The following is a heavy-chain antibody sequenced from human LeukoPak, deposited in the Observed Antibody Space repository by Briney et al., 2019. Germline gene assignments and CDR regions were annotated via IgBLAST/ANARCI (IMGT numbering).Heavy chain of an antibody. V-gene: IGHV3-7*01. Sequence: GGSLTLSCAVSGLPLTNHRMAWVRQPPGHGLEWVANISPDGSSRNYMDSVKGRFTISRDNAKNSLHLQLNSLRGEDSAVYYCARDSLGDLDFWGQGTLVTVSS. J-gene: IGHJ4*02. CDR1: GLPLTNHR. CDR2: ISPDGSSR. CDR3: ARDSLGDLDF.